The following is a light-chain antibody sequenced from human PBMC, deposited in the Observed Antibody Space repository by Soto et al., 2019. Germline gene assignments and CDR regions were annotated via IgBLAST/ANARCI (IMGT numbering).Light chain of an antibody. Sequence: EIVLTQSPGTLSLSSGERAILSCRASQSVSSNHLAWYQQKPGQAPRLVMFGTSTRATGIPDRFSGSGSGTDFTLTISTLEPEDFAVYYCQQYGSSPWTFGQGTKVDI. J-gene: IGKJ1*01. CDR3: QQYGSSPWT. CDR1: QSVSSNH. V-gene: IGKV3-20*01. CDR2: GTS.